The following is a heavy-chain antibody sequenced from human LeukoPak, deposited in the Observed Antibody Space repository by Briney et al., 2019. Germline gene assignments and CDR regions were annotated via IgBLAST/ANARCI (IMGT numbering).Heavy chain of an antibody. Sequence: PGGSLRLSCAASGFTFSNYGMHWVRQAPGKGLEWVALLVYDGFYKYYADSVKGRFTISRDDSRNTLYLQMKSLRAEDTAVYYCARDCSGSHVQLCGMDVWGQGPTVTVSS. CDR1: GFTFSNYG. D-gene: IGHD1-26*01. CDR2: LVYDGFYK. J-gene: IGHJ6*02. V-gene: IGHV3-30*03. CDR3: ARDCSGSHVQLCGMDV.